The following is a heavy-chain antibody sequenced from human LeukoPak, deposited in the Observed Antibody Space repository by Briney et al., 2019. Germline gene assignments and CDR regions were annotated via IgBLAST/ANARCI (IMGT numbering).Heavy chain of an antibody. V-gene: IGHV4-4*07. CDR1: GGSISNYY. CDR3: VREGRNTITIFGVVNDAFDI. Sequence: PSETLSLTCTVSGGSISNYYWTWVRQPAGKGLEWIGRIYTSGSTNYNPSLKSRVTMSVDTSKNQFSLQLSSVTAADTAVCYCVREGRNTITIFGVVNDAFDIWGQGTKVTVSA. J-gene: IGHJ3*02. CDR2: IYTSGST. D-gene: IGHD3-3*01.